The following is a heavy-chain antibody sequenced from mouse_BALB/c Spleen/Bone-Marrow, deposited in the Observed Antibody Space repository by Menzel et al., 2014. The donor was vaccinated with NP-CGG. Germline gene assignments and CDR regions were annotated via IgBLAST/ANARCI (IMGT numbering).Heavy chain of an antibody. CDR2: ISNGGGST. V-gene: IGHV5-12-2*01. Sequence: EVKLMESGGGLVQPGGSLKLSCAASGFTFSSYTMSWVRQTPEKRLEWVAYISNGGGSTYYPDTVKGRFTISRDNAKNTLYLQVSSLKSEDTAMYYCARQIYFPYFDYWGQGTTLTVSS. CDR3: ARQIYFPYFDY. D-gene: IGHD2-1*01. CDR1: GFTFSSYT. J-gene: IGHJ2*01.